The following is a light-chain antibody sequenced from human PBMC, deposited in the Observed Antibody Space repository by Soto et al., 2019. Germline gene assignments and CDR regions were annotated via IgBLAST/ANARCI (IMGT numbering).Light chain of an antibody. CDR3: QHYNGYPIS. V-gene: IGKV1-5*03. Sequence: DIQMTQSPSTLSASVGDRVTITCRASQTISIYLAWYQQKPGRAPKVLIYKTSTLESGVPSRFSGSGSGTELNLTVSSLQPDDVATYYCQHYNGYPISFGGGTKVEIK. CDR2: KTS. J-gene: IGKJ4*01. CDR1: QTISIY.